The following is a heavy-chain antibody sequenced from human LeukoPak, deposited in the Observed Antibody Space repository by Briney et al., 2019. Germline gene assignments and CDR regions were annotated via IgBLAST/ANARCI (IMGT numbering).Heavy chain of an antibody. J-gene: IGHJ4*02. Sequence: ASVKVSCKTSGYTFTDYCVHWVRQAPGQGLEWMGIINPSGGSPSYAQKFQGRITVTSDLSTSTVYMALSSLRSEDTAVYYCARGDPVYEWLDFWGQGTLVTVPS. CDR3: ARGDPVYEWLDF. CDR1: GYTFTDYC. V-gene: IGHV1-46*01. D-gene: IGHD2-8*01. CDR2: INPSGGSP.